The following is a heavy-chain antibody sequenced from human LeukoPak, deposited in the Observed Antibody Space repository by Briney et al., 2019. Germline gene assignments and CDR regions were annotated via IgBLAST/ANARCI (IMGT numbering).Heavy chain of an antibody. CDR1: GFTFSTYG. CDR2: ISDSGGTT. J-gene: IGHJ5*01. Sequence: GGSLRLSCAASGFTFSTYGMSWVRQAPGKGLEWVSAISDSGGTTYYADSVKGRFTISRDNSKNTLYLQMNTLRVEDTAVYYCAKYGSNSGWFDSWGQGTLVTVSS. V-gene: IGHV3-23*01. D-gene: IGHD4-23*01. CDR3: AKYGSNSGWFDS.